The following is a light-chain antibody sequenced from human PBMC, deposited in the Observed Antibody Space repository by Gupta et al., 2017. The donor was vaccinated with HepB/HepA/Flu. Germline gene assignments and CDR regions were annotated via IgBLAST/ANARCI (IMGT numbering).Light chain of an antibody. CDR1: SVATRY. J-gene: IGLJ2*01. CDR2: NYD. CDR3: PATDSSGSYWV. Sequence: SHDLTQPPSVSVSPGQTAKITCSGGSVATRYAYWYQQKPGTAPILLIYNYDERPSGIPERFSGSSSGTTATLTISGVQAEDEADYYCPATDSSGSYWVFGGGTKLTVL. V-gene: IGLV3-25*03.